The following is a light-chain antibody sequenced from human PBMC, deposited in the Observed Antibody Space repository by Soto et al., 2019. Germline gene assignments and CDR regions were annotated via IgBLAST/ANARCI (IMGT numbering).Light chain of an antibody. CDR1: QMIDSD. V-gene: IGKV3-15*01. Sequence: EIMMTQSPANVSVFPGERATLSCRARQMIDSDLACYQQKPCHVLRLLIYGPSTRATCLPARFSGSGSGTEFTLTIIRLQSDDFAVYYCKQYSHWRTFGPGTKVEIK. CDR3: KQYSHWRT. J-gene: IGKJ1*01. CDR2: GPS.